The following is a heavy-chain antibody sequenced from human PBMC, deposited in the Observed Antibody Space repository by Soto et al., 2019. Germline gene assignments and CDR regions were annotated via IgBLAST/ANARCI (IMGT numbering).Heavy chain of an antibody. V-gene: IGHV3-23*01. CDR2: ISDSGGST. CDR3: AKPISCYYAACDN. D-gene: IGHD3-22*01. Sequence: PGGSLRLSFAASGFTFSSFAMSWVRQAPGKGLEWVSVISDSGGSTYYADSVRGRFTISRDNSKSTLFLQMNSLRGDDTAIYYCAKPISCYYAACDNCGQGTQVTVSS. CDR1: GFTFSSFA. J-gene: IGHJ4*02.